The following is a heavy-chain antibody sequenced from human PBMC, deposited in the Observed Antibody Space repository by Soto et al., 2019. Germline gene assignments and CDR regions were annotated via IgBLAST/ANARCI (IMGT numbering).Heavy chain of an antibody. CDR2: IYYSGST. CDR1: GGSISSYY. D-gene: IGHD2-15*01. V-gene: IGHV4-59*01. Sequence: SETLSLTCTVSGGSISSYYWSWIRQPPGKGLEWIGYIYYSGSTNYNPSLKSRVTISVDTSKNQFSLKLSSVTAADTAVYYCARTKGCSGGSRYSYYYYYMDVWGKGTTVTVSS. J-gene: IGHJ6*03. CDR3: ARTKGCSGGSRYSYYYYYMDV.